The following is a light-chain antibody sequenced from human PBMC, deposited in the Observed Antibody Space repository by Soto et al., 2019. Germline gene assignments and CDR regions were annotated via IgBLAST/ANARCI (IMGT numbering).Light chain of an antibody. Sequence: IQMTQSPSSLSSSVGDRVTMTCRASQGIRNDLAWCQQKPGRAPKILIYAASSLQSGVPSRFSGSGSGRDFTLTTSSLQPEDFATYYCLQDNEYPITFGQGTRLEI. CDR2: AAS. V-gene: IGKV1-6*01. CDR3: LQDNEYPIT. J-gene: IGKJ5*01. CDR1: QGIRND.